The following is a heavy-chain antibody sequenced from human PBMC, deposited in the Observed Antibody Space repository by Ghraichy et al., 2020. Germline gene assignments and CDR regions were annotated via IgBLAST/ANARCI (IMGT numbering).Heavy chain of an antibody. J-gene: IGHJ6*02. Sequence: SVKVSCKASGGTFSSYAISWVRQSPGQGLEWIGGIIPIFGTANYAQKFQGRVTITADESTSTAYLELSSLRSEDTAVYYCAGPGTPITMVRGVITSYYYYGMDVWGQGTTVTVSS. V-gene: IGHV1-69*13. CDR1: GGTFSSYA. CDR3: AGPGTPITMVRGVITSYYYYGMDV. CDR2: IIPIFGTA. D-gene: IGHD3-10*01.